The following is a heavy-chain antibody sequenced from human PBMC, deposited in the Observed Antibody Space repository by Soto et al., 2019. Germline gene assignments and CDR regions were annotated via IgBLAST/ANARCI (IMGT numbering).Heavy chain of an antibody. Sequence: SETLSLTCTVTGGSISSGDYYWSWIRQPPGKGLEWIGYIYYSGSTYYNPSLKSRVTKSVDTSKNQFSLKLSSVTAADTAVYYCARAYGSFYSGSYYRYWGQGTLVTVSS. D-gene: IGHD1-26*01. V-gene: IGHV4-30-4*01. J-gene: IGHJ4*02. CDR1: GGSISSGDYY. CDR2: IYYSGST. CDR3: ARAYGSFYSGSYYRY.